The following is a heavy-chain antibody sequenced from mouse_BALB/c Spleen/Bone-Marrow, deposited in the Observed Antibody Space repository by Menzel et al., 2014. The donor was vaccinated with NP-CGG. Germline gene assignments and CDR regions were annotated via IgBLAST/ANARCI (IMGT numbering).Heavy chain of an antibody. CDR1: GYNFISYW. V-gene: IGHV1-7*01. D-gene: IGHD2-4*01. CDR3: ARNYDYDGGYYAMDY. Sequence: VQLVESGAELAKPGASVKMSCKASGYNFISYWMHWVKQRPGQGLEWIGYINPSTGYTEYNQKFKDKATLTADKSSSKSYMQLSSLTPEDSAVYYCARNYDYDGGYYAMDYWGQGTSVAVSS. CDR2: INPSTGYT. J-gene: IGHJ4*01.